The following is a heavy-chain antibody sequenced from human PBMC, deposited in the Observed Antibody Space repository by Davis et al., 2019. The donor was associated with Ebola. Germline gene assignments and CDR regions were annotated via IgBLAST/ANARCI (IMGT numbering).Heavy chain of an antibody. CDR1: GDSISSGGSY. Sequence: SETLSLTCTVSGDSISSGGSYWSWIRQHPGKGLEWIGYIYYSGTINYNQSLRSRVTISVDTSKNQFSLKLSSVTAADTAVYYCARYMYYYGSGSYSDTYYFDYWGQGTLVTVSS. D-gene: IGHD3-10*01. V-gene: IGHV4-31*03. J-gene: IGHJ4*02. CDR3: ARYMYYYGSGSYSDTYYFDY. CDR2: IYYSGTI.